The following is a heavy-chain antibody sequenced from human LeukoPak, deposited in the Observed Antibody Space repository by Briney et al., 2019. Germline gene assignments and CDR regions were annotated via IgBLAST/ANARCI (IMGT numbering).Heavy chain of an antibody. CDR2: ISSSSSTI. V-gene: IGHV3-48*01. J-gene: IGHJ5*02. Sequence: GGSLRLPCAASGFTFSSSSMNWVRQAPGKGLEWVSYISSSSSTISYADSVKGRFTISRDNAKNSLYLQMNSLRAEDSAVYSCARIAFSTGSTSPWGQGTLVTVSS. D-gene: IGHD6-19*01. CDR1: GFTFSSSS. CDR3: ARIAFSTGSTSP.